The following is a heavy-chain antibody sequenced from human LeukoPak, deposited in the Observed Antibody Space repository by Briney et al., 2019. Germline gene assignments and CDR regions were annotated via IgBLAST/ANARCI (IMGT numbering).Heavy chain of an antibody. D-gene: IGHD3-10*01. V-gene: IGHV4-39*07. CDR3: ARGSPHYYGAGSYYADY. CDR2: IYYSGST. Sequence: SETLSLTCTVSGGSISSSTYYWGWIRQPPGKGLEWIGSIYYSGSTYYNSSLKSRVTISVDTSKNQFSLKLSSVTAADTAVYYCARGSPHYYGAGSYYADYWGQGTLVTVSS. CDR1: GGSISSSTYY. J-gene: IGHJ4*02.